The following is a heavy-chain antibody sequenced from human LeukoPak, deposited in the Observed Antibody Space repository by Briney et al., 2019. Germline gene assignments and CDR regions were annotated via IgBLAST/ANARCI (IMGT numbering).Heavy chain of an antibody. CDR1: GYTFTAYY. V-gene: IGHV1-2*02. CDR2: IIPNSGGT. Sequence: ASVKVSCKASGYTFTAYYIHWVRQAPGQGLVWMGWIIPNSGGTNYAQKFQGRVTMTRDTSISTAYMELSRLRSDDTAVYYCARDPTSGGYPQFYFDYWGQGTLVTVSS. CDR3: ARDPTSGGYPQFYFDY. D-gene: IGHD1-26*01. J-gene: IGHJ4*02.